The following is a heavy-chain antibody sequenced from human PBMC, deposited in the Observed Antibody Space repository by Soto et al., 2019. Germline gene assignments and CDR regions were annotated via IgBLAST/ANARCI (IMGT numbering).Heavy chain of an antibody. Sequence: ASVKVSCKTSGYTFSNYGISWVRQAPGQGLEWMGWISAYNANTNYAQKLQGRVTMTTDTSTSTAYMELRSLRSDDTAVYYCARDMEPNYDFWSGYLVGRRGNDAFDIWGQGTMVTVSS. CDR3: ARDMEPNYDFWSGYLVGRRGNDAFDI. J-gene: IGHJ3*02. CDR2: ISAYNANT. CDR1: GYTFSNYG. D-gene: IGHD3-3*01. V-gene: IGHV1-18*01.